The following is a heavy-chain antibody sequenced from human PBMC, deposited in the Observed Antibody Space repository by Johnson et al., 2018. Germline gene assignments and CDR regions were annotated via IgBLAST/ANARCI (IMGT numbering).Heavy chain of an antibody. CDR3: ARDMIGYDYYYNYGMDV. CDR2: ISYDGSNK. Sequence: QVQLVESGGGVVQPGRSLRLSCAASGFTCRSYGMHWVRQAPGKGLEWVAVISYDGSNKYYADSVKGRFTSSRENAKNTLYLQMNSLRAEDTAGYYCARDMIGYDYYYNYGMDVWGQGTTVTVSS. D-gene: IGHD5-12*01. V-gene: IGHV3-30*03. J-gene: IGHJ6*02. CDR1: GFTCRSYG.